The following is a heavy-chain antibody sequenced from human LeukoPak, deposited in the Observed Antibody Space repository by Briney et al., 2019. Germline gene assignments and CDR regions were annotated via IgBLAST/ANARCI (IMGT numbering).Heavy chain of an antibody. D-gene: IGHD6-6*01. CDR3: ARGSWGEIAGRKSFEF. CDR1: EYTFTSYD. CDR2: MNPNSGNT. V-gene: IGHV1-8*01. Sequence: ASVTVSCKASEYTFTSYDINWVRQAPGQGLEWMGWMNPNSGNTDYAQKFQGRVTMTRVTSISTAYMELNNLTSEDTAVYYCARGSWGEIAGRKSFEFWGQGALVTVSS. J-gene: IGHJ4*02.